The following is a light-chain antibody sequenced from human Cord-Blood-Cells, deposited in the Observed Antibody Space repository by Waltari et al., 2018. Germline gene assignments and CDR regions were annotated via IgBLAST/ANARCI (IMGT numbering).Light chain of an antibody. Sequence: QSALTRPRSVSGSPGQSVTISCTGTSSDVGGYNYVSWYQQHPGKAPKLMFYDVSKRPSGVPDRFSGSKSGNTASLTISGLQAEDEADYYCCSYAGSYTWVFGGGTKLTVL. V-gene: IGLV2-11*01. J-gene: IGLJ3*02. CDR2: DVS. CDR3: CSYAGSYTWV. CDR1: SSDVGGYNY.